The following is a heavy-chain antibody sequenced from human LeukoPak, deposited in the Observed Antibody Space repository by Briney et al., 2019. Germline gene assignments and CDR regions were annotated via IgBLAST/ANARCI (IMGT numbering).Heavy chain of an antibody. D-gene: IGHD5-24*01. Sequence: SSVKVSCKASGGTFSSYAISWVRQAPGQGLEWMGRIIPIFGTANYAQKFQGRVTITTDESTSTAYMELSSLRSEDTAVYYCASGWLQSGFRFDYWGQGTLVTVSS. V-gene: IGHV1-69*05. J-gene: IGHJ4*02. CDR1: GGTFSSYA. CDR2: IIPIFGTA. CDR3: ASGWLQSGFRFDY.